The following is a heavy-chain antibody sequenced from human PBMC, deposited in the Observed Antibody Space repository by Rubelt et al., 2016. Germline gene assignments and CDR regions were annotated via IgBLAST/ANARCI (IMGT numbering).Heavy chain of an antibody. CDR1: GFRFDDYA. CDR2: VTWNGGKI. V-gene: IGHV3-9*01. J-gene: IGHJ4*02. CDR3: AREWGGSYDGLPDY. Sequence: GGGLVQPGGSLRLSCAASGFRFDDYALHWVRQAPGKGLEWVAGVTWNGGKIGYADSVRGRFTVSRDNAKKSLYLQMNSLRPDDTAVYYCAREWGGSYDGLPDYWGQGTLVTVSS. D-gene: IGHD1-26*01.